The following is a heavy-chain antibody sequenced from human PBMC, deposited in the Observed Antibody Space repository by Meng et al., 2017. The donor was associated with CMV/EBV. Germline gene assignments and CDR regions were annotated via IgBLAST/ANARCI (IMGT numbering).Heavy chain of an antibody. D-gene: IGHD3-3*01. V-gene: IGHV1-46*01. CDR3: ARESSYDFSHDY. Sequence: VRFVQCGAEEKKSGCCVKVSRKAFGYNFISYYMHWVRQAPGQGLEWMGFIYPSGGSTSYAQKFQGRVTMTRDSSTRSVYMELSSLCSEDTALYYCARESSYDFSHDYWGQGTLVTVSS. J-gene: IGHJ4*02. CDR2: IYPSGGST. CDR1: GYNFISYY.